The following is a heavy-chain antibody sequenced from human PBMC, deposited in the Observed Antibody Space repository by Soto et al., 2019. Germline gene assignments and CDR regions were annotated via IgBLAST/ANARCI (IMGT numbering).Heavy chain of an antibody. J-gene: IGHJ4*02. CDR1: GGSVSSSSDY. V-gene: IGHV4-39*01. Sequence: SETLSLTCTVSGGSVSSSSDYWGWVRQPPGKGLEWIGSVYYSGSTYYNPSLESRVTISVDKSKNQFSLKLMSLSAADTAVYYCGRLEGLATIPYYFDYWGQGALVTVSS. CDR3: GRLEGLATIPYYFDY. CDR2: VYYSGST. D-gene: IGHD3-9*01.